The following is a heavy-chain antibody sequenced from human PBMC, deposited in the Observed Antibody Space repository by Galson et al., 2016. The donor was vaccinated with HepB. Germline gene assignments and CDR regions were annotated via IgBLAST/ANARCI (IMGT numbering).Heavy chain of an antibody. Sequence: SLRLSCAAPGLSVKIMNWVRQTPGKGLEWVSVVYSDGITYYADFVKGRFTISSDSSKNTLYLQMNSLRAEDSAVYYCASRSGSYYLRFWGQGTVVTVSS. J-gene: IGHJ4*02. D-gene: IGHD1-26*01. V-gene: IGHV3-53*01. CDR3: ASRSGSYYLRF. CDR2: VYSDGIT. CDR1: GLSVKI.